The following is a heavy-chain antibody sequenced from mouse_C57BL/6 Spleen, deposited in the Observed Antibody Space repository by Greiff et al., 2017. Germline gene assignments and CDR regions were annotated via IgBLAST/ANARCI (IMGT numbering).Heavy chain of an antibody. V-gene: IGHV1-4*01. CDR2: INPSSGYT. J-gene: IGHJ4*01. D-gene: IGHD2-3*01. CDR1: GYTFTSYT. CDR3: ARGPYDGYYASYAMDY. Sequence: QVQLQQSGAELARPGASVKMSCKASGYTFTSYTMHWVKQRPGQGLEWIGYINPSSGYTKYNQKFKDKATLTADKSSSTAYMLLSSLTSEDSAVYYWARGPYDGYYASYAMDYWGQGTSVTVSS.